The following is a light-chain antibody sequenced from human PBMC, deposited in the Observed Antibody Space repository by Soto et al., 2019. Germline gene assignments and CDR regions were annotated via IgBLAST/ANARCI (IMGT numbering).Light chain of an antibody. V-gene: IGKV3-11*01. CDR3: QQRRTWPPLT. J-gene: IGKJ4*01. CDR2: DAS. CDR1: QSVSNF. Sequence: EIVLTQSPATLSLSPGERPTLSCRASQSVSNFLAWYQQKPGQAPRLLIYDASTRATGIPARFSGSGSGTDFALTISSLEPEDFAVYYCQQRRTWPPLTFGGGTKVEIK.